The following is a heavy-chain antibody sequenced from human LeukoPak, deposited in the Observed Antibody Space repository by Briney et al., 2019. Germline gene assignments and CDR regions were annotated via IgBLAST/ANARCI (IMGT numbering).Heavy chain of an antibody. Sequence: GASVKVSCKASGYTFTSYGISWVRQAPGQGLEWMGWISAYSGNTNYAQKLQGRVTITADKSTSTAYMELSSLRSEDTAVYYCARDDIVVVPAALLDYWGQGTLVTVSS. J-gene: IGHJ4*02. CDR1: GYTFTSYG. D-gene: IGHD2-2*01. CDR2: ISAYSGNT. V-gene: IGHV1-18*01. CDR3: ARDDIVVVPAALLDY.